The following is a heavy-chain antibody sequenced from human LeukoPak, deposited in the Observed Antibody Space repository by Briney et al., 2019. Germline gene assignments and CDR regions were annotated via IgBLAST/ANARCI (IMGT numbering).Heavy chain of an antibody. CDR2: INHSGST. D-gene: IGHD5-18*01. Sequence: SETLSLTCAVYGGSFSGYYWSWIRQPPGKGLEWIGEINHSGSTNYNPSLKGRVTISVDTSKNQFSLKLSSVTAADTAVYYCARVQLRGYSYGYGVDYWGQGTLVTVSS. V-gene: IGHV4-34*01. CDR1: GGSFSGYY. CDR3: ARVQLRGYSYGYGVDY. J-gene: IGHJ4*02.